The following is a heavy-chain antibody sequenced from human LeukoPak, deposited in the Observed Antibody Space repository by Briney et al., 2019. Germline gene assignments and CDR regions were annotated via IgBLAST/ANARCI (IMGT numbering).Heavy chain of an antibody. Sequence: KASQTLSLTCAVSGGSISSGGYSWSWIRQPPGKGLEWIGYIYHSGSTYYNPFLKSRVTISVDRSKNQFSLKLSSVTAADAAVYYCASYGSGSYDSFLVSWGQGTLVTVSS. J-gene: IGHJ4*02. CDR3: ASYGSGSYDSFLVS. CDR2: IYHSGST. V-gene: IGHV4-30-2*01. CDR1: GGSISSGGYS. D-gene: IGHD3-10*01.